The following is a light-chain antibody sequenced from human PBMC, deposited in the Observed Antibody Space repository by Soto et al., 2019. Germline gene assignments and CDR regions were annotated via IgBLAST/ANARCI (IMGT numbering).Light chain of an antibody. V-gene: IGLV2-23*02. Sequence: QSVLTQPASGSGSPGQSITISCTGTSSDVGSYNLVSWYQQHPGKAPKLMIYEVSKRPSGVSNRFSGSKSGNTASLTISGLQAEDEADYYCCSYAGSSTYVFGTGTQLTVL. CDR1: SSDVGSYNL. CDR2: EVS. J-gene: IGLJ1*01. CDR3: CSYAGSSTYV.